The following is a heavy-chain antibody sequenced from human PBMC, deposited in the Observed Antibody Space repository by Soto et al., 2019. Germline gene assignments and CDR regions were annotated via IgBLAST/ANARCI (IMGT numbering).Heavy chain of an antibody. J-gene: IGHJ5*02. V-gene: IGHV1-3*01. Sequence: ASVKVACTDSGYAYTIYAMHWVRQAPGQRLEWMGWINAGNGNTKYSQKFQGRVTITRDTSASTAYMELSSLRSEDTAVYYCARNRAAAGTRWFDPWGQGTLVTVSS. D-gene: IGHD6-13*01. CDR3: ARNRAAAGTRWFDP. CDR1: GYAYTIYA. CDR2: INAGNGNT.